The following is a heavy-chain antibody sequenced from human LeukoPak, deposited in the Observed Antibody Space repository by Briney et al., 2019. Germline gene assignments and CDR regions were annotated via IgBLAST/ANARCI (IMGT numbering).Heavy chain of an antibody. CDR2: ITSGGDYM. J-gene: IGHJ4*02. D-gene: IGHD3-16*02. V-gene: IGHV3-21*01. CDR1: GFTFGGYT. CDR3: ARVSIFGVVIANDY. Sequence: GGSLRLSCAASGFTFGGYTMSWVRQAPGKGLQWVSTITSGGDYMYYADPVKGRFTISRDDSKNSLYLHMNSLRAEDTAVYYCARVSIFGVVIANDYWGQGTVVIVSS.